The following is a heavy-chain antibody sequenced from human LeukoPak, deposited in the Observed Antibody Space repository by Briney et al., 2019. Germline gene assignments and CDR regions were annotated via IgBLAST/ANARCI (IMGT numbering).Heavy chain of an antibody. CDR2: IIPILGIA. D-gene: IGHD1-26*01. J-gene: IGHJ4*02. V-gene: IGHV1-69*04. CDR1: GGTFSSYA. CDR3: ARGEGGYFDY. Sequence: GASVKVSCKASGGTFSSYAISWVRQAPGQGLEWMGRIIPILGIANYAQKFQGRVTITADKSTSTAYMELSSLRSDDTAVYYCARGEGGYFDYWGQGTLVTVSS.